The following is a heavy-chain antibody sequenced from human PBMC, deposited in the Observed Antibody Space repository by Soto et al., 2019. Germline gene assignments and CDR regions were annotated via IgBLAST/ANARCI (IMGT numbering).Heavy chain of an antibody. D-gene: IGHD3-3*01. J-gene: IGHJ3*01. V-gene: IGHV2-5*02. CDR1: GFSLSTSGVG. CDR3: AHSEGNYGFWSDSINPGAFDV. CDR2: IYWDDDK. Sequence: QITLKESGPTLVKPTQTLTLTCTFSGFSLSTSGVGVGWIRQPPGKALEWLALIYWDDDKRFSPSLKSRLTITKDTSKNQVVLTMTNMYPVDTATYYCAHSEGNYGFWSDSINPGAFDVWGQGTMVTVSS.